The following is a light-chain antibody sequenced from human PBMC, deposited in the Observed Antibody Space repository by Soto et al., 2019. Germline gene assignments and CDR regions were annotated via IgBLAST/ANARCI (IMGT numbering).Light chain of an antibody. CDR2: EVS. CDR1: SSDVGGYDY. J-gene: IGLJ2*01. V-gene: IGLV2-8*01. Sequence: QSALTQPPSASGSPGQSVTISRTGTSSDVGGYDYVSWYQQHPGKAPKLLIYEVSKRPSGVPDRFSGSKSGNTASLTVSGLQAEDEADYYCSSYADSNNLLFGGGTKLTVL. CDR3: SSYADSNNLL.